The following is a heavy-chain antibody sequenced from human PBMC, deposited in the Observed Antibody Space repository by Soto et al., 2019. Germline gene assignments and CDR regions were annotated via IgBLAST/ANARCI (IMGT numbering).Heavy chain of an antibody. V-gene: IGHV3-23*01. CDR2: ISGSGGST. CDR3: AKEGYCSGGSCLGFDY. CDR1: GFTFSSYA. J-gene: IGHJ4*02. Sequence: QLGGSLRLSCAASGFTFSSYAMSWVRQAPGKGLEWVSAISGSGGSTYYADSVKGRFTISRDNSKNTLYLQMNSPRAEDTAVYYCAKEGYCSGGSCLGFDYWGQGTLVTVSS. D-gene: IGHD2-15*01.